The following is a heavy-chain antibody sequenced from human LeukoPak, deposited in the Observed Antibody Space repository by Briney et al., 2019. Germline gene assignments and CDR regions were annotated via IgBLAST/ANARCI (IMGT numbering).Heavy chain of an antibody. D-gene: IGHD5-18*01. CDR2: ISGSGGST. Sequence: GGSLRLSCAASGFTFSSYAMSWVRQAPGKGLEWVSAISGSGGSTYYADSVKGRFTISRDNSKNTLYLQMNSLRAEDTAVYYWAKNLVGDTAMDQGLVYFDYGGQGTRVTVSS. V-gene: IGHV3-23*01. CDR1: GFTFSSYA. J-gene: IGHJ4*02. CDR3: AKNLVGDTAMDQGLVYFDY.